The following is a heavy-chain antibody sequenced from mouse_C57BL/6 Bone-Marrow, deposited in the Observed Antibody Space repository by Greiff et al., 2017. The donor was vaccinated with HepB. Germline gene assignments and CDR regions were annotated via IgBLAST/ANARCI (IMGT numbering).Heavy chain of an antibody. CDR3: ARREGVYYGNYYWYFDV. Sequence: VVEPGASVKISCKASGYSFTDYNMNWVKQSNGKSLEWIGVINPNYGTTSYNQKFKGKATLTVDQSSSTAYMQLNSLTSEDSAVYYCARREGVYYGNYYWYFDVWGTGTTVTVSS. CDR1: GYSFTDYN. D-gene: IGHD2-1*01. V-gene: IGHV1-39*01. J-gene: IGHJ1*03. CDR2: INPNYGTT.